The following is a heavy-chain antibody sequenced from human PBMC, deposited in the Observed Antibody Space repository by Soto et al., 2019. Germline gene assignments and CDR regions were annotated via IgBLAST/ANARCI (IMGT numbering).Heavy chain of an antibody. J-gene: IGHJ5*02. CDR1: GFTFSSYG. V-gene: IGHV3-33*01. Sequence: GGSLRLSCAASGFTFSSYGMHWVRQAPGKGLEWVAVIWYDGSNKYYADSVKGRFTISRDNSKNTLYLQMNSLRAEDTAVYYCAREKDIVVVPAAGGWFDPWGQGTLVTVSS. D-gene: IGHD2-2*01. CDR2: IWYDGSNK. CDR3: AREKDIVVVPAAGGWFDP.